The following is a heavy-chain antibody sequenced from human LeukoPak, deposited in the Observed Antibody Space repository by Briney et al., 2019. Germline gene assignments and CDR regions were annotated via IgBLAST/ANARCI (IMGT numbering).Heavy chain of an antibody. D-gene: IGHD6-19*01. CDR2: MNPNSGNT. Sequence: ASVKVSCKASGYTFNIYDINWVRQAPGQGLEWMGWMNPNSGNTGYAQKFQGRVTMTRNTSISTAYMELSSLRSEDTAVYYCARGPSKRLGYYHGMDVWGQGTTVTVSS. J-gene: IGHJ6*02. V-gene: IGHV1-8*01. CDR1: GYTFNIYD. CDR3: ARGPSKRLGYYHGMDV.